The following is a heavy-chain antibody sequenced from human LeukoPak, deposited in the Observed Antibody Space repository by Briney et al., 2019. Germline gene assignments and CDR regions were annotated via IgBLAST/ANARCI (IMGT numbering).Heavy chain of an antibody. J-gene: IGHJ6*03. Sequence: SETLSLTCAVYGGSFSGYYRSWIRQPPGKGLEWIGEINHSGSTNYNPSLKSRVTISVDTSKNQFSLKLSSVTAADKAVYYCARGAFDMVRGAINYYYMDVWGKGTTVTVSS. CDR2: INHSGST. V-gene: IGHV4-34*01. CDR1: GGSFSGYY. CDR3: ARGAFDMVRGAINYYYMDV. D-gene: IGHD3-10*01.